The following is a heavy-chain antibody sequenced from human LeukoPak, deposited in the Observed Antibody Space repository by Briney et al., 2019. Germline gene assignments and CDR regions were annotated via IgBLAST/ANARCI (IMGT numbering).Heavy chain of an antibody. J-gene: IGHJ6*02. CDR3: ARGRVVVVVAATPNYYYGMDV. Sequence: ASVKVSCKASGYTFTSYDINWVRQATGQGLEWMGWMNPNSGNTGYAQKFQGRVTMTRNTSISTAYMELSSLRSEDTAVYYCARGRVVVVVAATPNYYYGMDVWGQGTTVTASS. CDR1: GYTFTSYD. CDR2: MNPNSGNT. V-gene: IGHV1-8*01. D-gene: IGHD2-15*01.